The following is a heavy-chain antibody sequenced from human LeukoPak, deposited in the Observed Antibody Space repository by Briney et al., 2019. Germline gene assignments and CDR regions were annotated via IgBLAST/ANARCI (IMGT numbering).Heavy chain of an antibody. J-gene: IGHJ4*02. D-gene: IGHD2-2*01. CDR1: GFTFSSYG. CDR3: AKGFTGYCSSTSCLFDY. V-gene: IGHV3-30*02. Sequence: GGSLRLSCAASGFTFSSYGMHWVRQAPGKGLEWVAFIRYDGSNKYYADSVKGRFTISRDNSKNTLYLQMNSLRAEDTAVYYCAKGFTGYCSSTSCLFDYWGQGTLVTVSS. CDR2: IRYDGSNK.